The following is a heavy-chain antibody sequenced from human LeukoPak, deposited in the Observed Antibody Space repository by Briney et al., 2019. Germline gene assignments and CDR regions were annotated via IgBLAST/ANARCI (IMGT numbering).Heavy chain of an antibody. CDR3: ARPTDSSGYWGAFDY. V-gene: IGHV1-69*05. CDR1: GGTFSSYA. J-gene: IGHJ4*02. CDR2: IIPIFGTA. D-gene: IGHD3-22*01. Sequence: SVKVSCKASGGTFSSYAISSVRQAPGQGLEWMGGIIPIFGTANYAQKFQGRVTITTDESTSTAYMELSSLRSEDTAVYYCARPTDSSGYWGAFDYWGQGTLVTVSS.